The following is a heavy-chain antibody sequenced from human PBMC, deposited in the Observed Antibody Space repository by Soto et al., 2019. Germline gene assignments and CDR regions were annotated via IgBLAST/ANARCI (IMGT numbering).Heavy chain of an antibody. CDR1: GFTFSSYG. Sequence: QVQLVESGGGVVQPGRSLRLSCAASGFTFSSYGMHWVRQAPGKGLEWVAVIWYDGSNKYYADSVKGRFTISIDNSKNTLYLQMNSLRAEDTAVYYCARDPTVTTVSLAFDIWGQGTMVTVAS. CDR3: ARDPTVTTVSLAFDI. V-gene: IGHV3-33*01. D-gene: IGHD4-4*01. J-gene: IGHJ3*02. CDR2: IWYDGSNK.